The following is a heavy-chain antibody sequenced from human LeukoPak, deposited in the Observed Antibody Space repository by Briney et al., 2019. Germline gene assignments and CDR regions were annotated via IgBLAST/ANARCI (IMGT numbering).Heavy chain of an antibody. CDR2: INPNSGGT. Sequence: GASVKVSCKASGYTFTGYYMHWVRQAPGQGLEWMGWINPNSGGTNYAQKFQGRVTMTRDTSISTAYMELSRLRSDDTAVYYCASLTRRYSSSSEDGNYWGQGTLVTVSS. D-gene: IGHD6-6*01. CDR3: ASLTRRYSSSSEDGNY. CDR1: GYTFTGYY. V-gene: IGHV1-2*02. J-gene: IGHJ4*02.